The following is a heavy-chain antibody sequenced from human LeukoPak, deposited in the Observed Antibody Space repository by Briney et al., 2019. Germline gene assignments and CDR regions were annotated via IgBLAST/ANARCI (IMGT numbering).Heavy chain of an antibody. CDR3: ARDPGCSGGSCYLITYYYYYGMDV. J-gene: IGHJ6*02. CDR1: GYAFTSYG. V-gene: IGHV1-18*01. Sequence: PPVQFSSKASGYAFTSYGISWVRPAPGQGIDWMGWISSYNGNTNYAKKLQGRVTMTTDTSTSTAYMELRSLRSDDTAVYYCARDPGCSGGSCYLITYYYYYGMDVWGQGTTVTVSS. D-gene: IGHD2-15*01. CDR2: ISSYNGNT.